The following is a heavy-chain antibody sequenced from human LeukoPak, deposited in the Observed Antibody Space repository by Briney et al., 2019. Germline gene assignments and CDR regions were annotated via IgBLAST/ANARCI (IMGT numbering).Heavy chain of an antibody. V-gene: IGHV3-9*01. CDR2: ISWNSGSI. Sequence: PGGSLRLSCAASGFTFDEYAMHWVRQAPGKGLEWVSGISWNSGSIAYAGSVKGRFTISRENAKNLLFLQMRSLRAADTALYYCAKGHCSSSSCFPTYYYYMDVWGKGTTVTVSS. D-gene: IGHD2-15*01. CDR3: AKGHCSSSSCFPTYYYYMDV. CDR1: GFTFDEYA. J-gene: IGHJ6*03.